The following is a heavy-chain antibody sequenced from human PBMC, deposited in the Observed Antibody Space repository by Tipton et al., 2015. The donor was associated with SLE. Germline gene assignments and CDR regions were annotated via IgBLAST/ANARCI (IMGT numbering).Heavy chain of an antibody. CDR1: GFTFRSYW. Sequence: SLRLSCAASGFTFRSYWMHWVRRAPGKGLDWVSYINNDGSVTRYADSVKGRFTISRDNAKNTLYLQMSSLGVDDTGVYYCARDDETNSGWYNWLDPWGQGTLVTVSS. D-gene: IGHD6-19*01. J-gene: IGHJ5*02. V-gene: IGHV3-74*01. CDR3: ARDDETNSGWYNWLDP. CDR2: INNDGSVT.